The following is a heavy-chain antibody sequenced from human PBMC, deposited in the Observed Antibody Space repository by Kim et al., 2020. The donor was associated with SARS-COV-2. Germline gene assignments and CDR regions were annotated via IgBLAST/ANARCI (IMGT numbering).Heavy chain of an antibody. CDR3: ARNYGSGSYYNVRHYFDY. J-gene: IGHJ4*02. Sequence: KSRVTISVDTSKNQFSLKLSSVTAADTAVYYCARNYGSGSYYNVRHYFDYWGQGTLVTVSS. V-gene: IGHV4-34*01. D-gene: IGHD3-10*01.